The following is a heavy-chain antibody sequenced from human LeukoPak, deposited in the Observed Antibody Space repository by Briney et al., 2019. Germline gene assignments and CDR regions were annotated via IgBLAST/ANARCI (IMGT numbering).Heavy chain of an antibody. CDR2: IIPIFGTA. CDR3: ASSLAYCGGDCHYYFDY. CDR1: GGTFSSYA. J-gene: IGHJ4*02. Sequence: SVKASCKASGGTFSSYAISWVQQAPGQGLEWMGGIIPIFGTANYAQKFQGRVTITADESTSTAYMELSSLRSEDTAVYYCASSLAYCGGDCHYYFDYWGQGTLVTVSS. D-gene: IGHD2-21*02. V-gene: IGHV1-69*13.